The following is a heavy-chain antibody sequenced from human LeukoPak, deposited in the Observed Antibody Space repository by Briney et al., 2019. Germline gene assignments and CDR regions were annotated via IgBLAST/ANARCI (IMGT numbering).Heavy chain of an antibody. D-gene: IGHD3-10*01. V-gene: IGHV1-69*06. Sequence: GASVKVSCKASGGTFSSYAISWVRQAPGQGLEWMGGIIPIFGTANYAQKFQGRVTITADKSTSTAYMELSSLRSEDTAVYYCARDPSITMVRGVIWASWFDPWGQGTLVTVSS. CDR1: GGTFSSYA. CDR3: ARDPSITMVRGVIWASWFDP. CDR2: IIPIFGTA. J-gene: IGHJ5*02.